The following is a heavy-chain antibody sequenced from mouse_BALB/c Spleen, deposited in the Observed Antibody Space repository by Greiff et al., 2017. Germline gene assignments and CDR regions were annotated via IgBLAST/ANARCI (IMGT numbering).Heavy chain of an antibody. Sequence: VQLQQPGAELVRPGASVKLSCKASGYTFTSYWINWVKQRPGQGLEWIGNIYPSDSYTNYNQKFKDKATLTVDKSSSTAYMQLSSPTSEDSAVYYCTRVTTVHFDVWGAGTTVTVSS. J-gene: IGHJ1*01. CDR1: GYTFTSYW. V-gene: IGHV1-69*02. CDR2: IYPSDSYT. D-gene: IGHD1-1*01. CDR3: TRVTTVHFDV.